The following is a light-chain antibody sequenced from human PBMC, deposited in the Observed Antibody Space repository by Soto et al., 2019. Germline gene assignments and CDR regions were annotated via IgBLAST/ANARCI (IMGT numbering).Light chain of an antibody. CDR2: AAS. CDR1: QDISNS. V-gene: IGKV1-27*01. CDR3: QEYHSPPFT. J-gene: IGKJ3*01. Sequence: DIQMTQSPSSLSASVGDRVTITCRASQDISNSLAWYQQKPGKVPELLIYAASTLQSGVPSRFSGSGFGTDFSLTISSLQSEDVATYYCQEYHSPPFTFGPGTKVDIK.